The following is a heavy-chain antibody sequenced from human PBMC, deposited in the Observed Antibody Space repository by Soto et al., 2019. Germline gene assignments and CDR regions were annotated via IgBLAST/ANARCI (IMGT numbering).Heavy chain of an antibody. D-gene: IGHD3-10*01. CDR1: GGSISSGGYS. CDR3: VRAPPGTSPRSVL. Sequence: SETLSLTCTVSGGSISSGGYSWSWIRQSPEKGLEWLGCIYPTGSTYYHPSLKSRVTISIDTSRNKFSLNLTSVTAADTAVYYCVRAPPGTSPRSVLCGQGTTGIVPS. CDR2: IYPTGST. J-gene: IGHJ6*02. V-gene: IGHV4-30-2*06.